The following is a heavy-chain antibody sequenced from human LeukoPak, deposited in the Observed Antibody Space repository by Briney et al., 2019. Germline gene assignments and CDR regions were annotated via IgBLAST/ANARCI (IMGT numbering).Heavy chain of an antibody. J-gene: IGHJ4*02. D-gene: IGHD3-9*01. CDR3: AKDLYYDIGFVGCY. V-gene: IGHV3-30*18. Sequence: GGSLRLSCAASGFTFSSYSMNWVRQAPGKGLEWVAVISDDGRNKYHAGSVKGRFTISKDKSRNTLYLQMNSLRTEDTAVYYCAKDLYYDIGFVGCYWGQGTLVTVSS. CDR1: GFTFSSYS. CDR2: ISDDGRNK.